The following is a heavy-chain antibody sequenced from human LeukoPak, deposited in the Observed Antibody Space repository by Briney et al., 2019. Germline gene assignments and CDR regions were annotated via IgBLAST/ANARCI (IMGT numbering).Heavy chain of an antibody. CDR3: ARGQRYYGSGSYKDNYYYYYMDV. J-gene: IGHJ6*03. Sequence: GASVKVSCKASGYTFTSYDINWVRQATGQGLEWMGWMNPNSGNTGYAQKFQGRVTMTRNTSISTAYMELSSLRSEDTAVYYCARGQRYYGSGSYKDNYYYYYMDVWGKGTTVTISS. CDR1: GYTFTSYD. D-gene: IGHD3-10*01. V-gene: IGHV1-8*01. CDR2: MNPNSGNT.